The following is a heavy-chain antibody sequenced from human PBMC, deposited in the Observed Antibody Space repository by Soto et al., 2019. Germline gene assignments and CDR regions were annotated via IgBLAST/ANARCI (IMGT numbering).Heavy chain of an antibody. D-gene: IGHD2-15*01. Sequence: SGPTLVNPTQTLTLTCTFSGFSLSTSGMCVTWIRQPPGKALEWLALIDWDDDKYYSTSLKPRLTISKDTSKNQVVLTMTNMDPVDTATYYCARSQLLLYPYGMDVWGQGTTVTVSS. J-gene: IGHJ6*02. CDR3: ARSQLLLYPYGMDV. CDR1: GFSLSTSGMC. V-gene: IGHV2-70*01. CDR2: IDWDDDK.